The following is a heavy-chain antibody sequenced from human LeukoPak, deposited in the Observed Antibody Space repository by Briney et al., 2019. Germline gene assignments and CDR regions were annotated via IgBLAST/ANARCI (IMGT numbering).Heavy chain of an antibody. CDR1: GGSFSGHY. CDR2: INQSGST. Sequence: SETLSLTCAVYGGSFSGHYWSWIRQPPGKGLEWIGEINQSGSTNYNPSLKSRVTISVDTSKNQSSLKLTSVTAADTAVYYCAKYYVDYEFGYWGPGTLVTVSS. CDR3: AKYYVDYEFGY. D-gene: IGHD4-17*01. V-gene: IGHV4-34*01. J-gene: IGHJ4*02.